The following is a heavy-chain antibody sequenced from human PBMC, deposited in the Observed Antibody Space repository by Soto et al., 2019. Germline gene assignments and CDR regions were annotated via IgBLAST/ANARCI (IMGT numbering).Heavy chain of an antibody. V-gene: IGHV4-34*01. J-gene: IGHJ3*02. Sequence: SETLSLTCAVYGGSFSGYYWSWIRQPPGKGLEWIGEINHSGSTNYNPSLKSRVTISVDTSKNQFSLKLSSVTTADTAVYYCARRGSIAARLGAFDIWGQGTMVTVSS. CDR1: GGSFSGYY. CDR3: ARRGSIAARLGAFDI. D-gene: IGHD6-6*01. CDR2: INHSGST.